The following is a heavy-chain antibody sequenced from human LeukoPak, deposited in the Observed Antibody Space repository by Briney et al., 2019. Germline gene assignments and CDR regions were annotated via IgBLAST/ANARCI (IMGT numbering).Heavy chain of an antibody. Sequence: GGSLRLSCAAPGFTFSSYAMSWVRQAPGKGLEWVSAISGSGGSTYYADSVKGRFTISRDNSKNTLYLQMNSLRAEDTAVYYCAVQIVATIPWGFDYWGQGTLVTVSS. J-gene: IGHJ4*02. V-gene: IGHV3-23*01. CDR2: ISGSGGST. D-gene: IGHD5-12*01. CDR1: GFTFSSYA. CDR3: AVQIVATIPWGFDY.